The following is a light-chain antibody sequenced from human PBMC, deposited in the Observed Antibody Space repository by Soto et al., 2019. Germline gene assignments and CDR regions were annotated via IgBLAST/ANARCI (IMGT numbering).Light chain of an antibody. Sequence: DIQMTQSPSSLPASVGDRISITCRASQSIGTYLSWYQQKPGKAPKLLIYGASNLQSGVPSRFSGSGSGTEFTLTISSLQADDFATYYCQQYNTYSWAFGQGTKVEIK. CDR1: QSIGTY. CDR2: GAS. CDR3: QQYNTYSWA. V-gene: IGKV1-5*01. J-gene: IGKJ1*01.